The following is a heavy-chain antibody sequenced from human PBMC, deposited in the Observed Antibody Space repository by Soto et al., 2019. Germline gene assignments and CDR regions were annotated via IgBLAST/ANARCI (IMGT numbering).Heavy chain of an antibody. V-gene: IGHV1-69*01. D-gene: IGHD4-17*01. CDR3: ARGPPEVTTLRVYFDY. CDR2: IIPIFGTA. J-gene: IGHJ4*02. Sequence: QVQLVQSGAEVKKPGSSVKVSCKASGGTFSSYAISWVRQAPGQGLEWMGGIIPIFGTANYAQKFQGRVTITADESTSIAYMELSSLRSEDTAVYYCARGPPEVTTLRVYFDYWGQGTLVTVSS. CDR1: GGTFSSYA.